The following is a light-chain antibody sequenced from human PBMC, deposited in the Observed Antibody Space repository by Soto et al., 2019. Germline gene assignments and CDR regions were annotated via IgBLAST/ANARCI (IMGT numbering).Light chain of an antibody. Sequence: EIVLTQFPGTLALSPGERAPPSCRASQSVSSYLAWYQQKPGQAPRLLIYGASTRATGIPDRFSGSGSGTDFTLTISRLEPEDFAVFYCQQYGSSLPWTFGQGTK. J-gene: IGKJ1*01. V-gene: IGKV3-20*01. CDR2: GAS. CDR1: QSVSSY. CDR3: QQYGSSLPWT.